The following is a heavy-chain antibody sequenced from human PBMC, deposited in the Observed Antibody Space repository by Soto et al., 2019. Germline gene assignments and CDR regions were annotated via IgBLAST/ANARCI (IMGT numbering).Heavy chain of an antibody. CDR3: PRDTLGDWVGLAPTPHDI. J-gene: IGHJ3*02. CDR2: ISAYHGNT. Sequence: QVQLVQSGAEVKKPGASVKVSCKASGYTFTSYGISWVRQAPGQGLEWMGWISAYHGNTNYAQKLQGSVNMTTDTTRSIAYMELRSLSSGDTAKYYCPRDTLGDWVGLAPTPHDIGGQGTMVTGSS. D-gene: IGHD2-21*01. V-gene: IGHV1-18*01. CDR1: GYTFTSYG.